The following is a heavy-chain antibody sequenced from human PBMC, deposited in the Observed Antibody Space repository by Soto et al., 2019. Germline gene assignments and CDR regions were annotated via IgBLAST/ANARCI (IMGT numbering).Heavy chain of an antibody. J-gene: IGHJ5*02. V-gene: IGHV3-11*04. D-gene: IGHD2-2*01. CDR2: ISGSGDNI. Sequence: QVHLVESGGGVVKPAGSLRLSCAASGFTFSDYFMSGIRQAPGKGLEWVSFISGSGDNIKYADSVKGRFTISRDNAKNSLYMQMNSLRDEDTSVYYCVRDSARIVVVPRVDGDNWFDPWGQGTLVTVSS. CDR3: VRDSARIVVVPRVDGDNWFDP. CDR1: GFTFSDYF.